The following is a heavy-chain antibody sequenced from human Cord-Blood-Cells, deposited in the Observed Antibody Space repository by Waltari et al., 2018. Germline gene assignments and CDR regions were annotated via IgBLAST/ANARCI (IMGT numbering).Heavy chain of an antibody. CDR1: GGSISSINW. Sequence: QVQLQESGPGLVKPSGTLSLTCAVAGGSISSINWWSWVRQPPGKGLEWIGEIYHSGSTNYNPSLKSRVTKSVDKSKNQFSLKLSSVTAADTAVYYCNSRSDSSGYYGVDIWGQGTMVTVSS. V-gene: IGHV4-4*02. CDR3: NSRSDSSGYYGVDI. D-gene: IGHD3-22*01. CDR2: IYHSGST. J-gene: IGHJ3*02.